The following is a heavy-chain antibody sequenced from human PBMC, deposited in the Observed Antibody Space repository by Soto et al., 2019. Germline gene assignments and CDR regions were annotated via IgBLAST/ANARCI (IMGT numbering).Heavy chain of an antibody. J-gene: IGHJ6*03. D-gene: IGHD6-25*01. CDR3: AGGVSDGNYYDYYRVV. CDR2: IYYSGST. Sequence: QVQLQESGPGLVKPSQTLSLTCTVSGGSISSGGYYWSWIRQHPGKGLERIGYIYYSGSTYYNPSIKSRVTISVDTSKNKFHLKLSSVTAADTAVYYCAGGVSDGNYYDYYRVVWGKGTTVTVSS. CDR1: GGSISSGGYY. V-gene: IGHV4-31*03.